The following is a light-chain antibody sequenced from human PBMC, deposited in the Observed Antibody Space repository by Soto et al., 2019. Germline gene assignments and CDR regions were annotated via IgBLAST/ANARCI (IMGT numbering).Light chain of an antibody. J-gene: IGLJ2*01. V-gene: IGLV2-8*01. CDR2: EVT. Sequence: QSALTQPPSASGSPGQSVTISCTGTNSDVGTYNYVSWYQQHPGKAPKLMIYEVTKRPSGVPDRFSGSKSGNTASLTVSGLQTEDEAVYHCSSYAGTNNLVFGGGTQLTVL. CDR3: SSYAGTNNLV. CDR1: NSDVGTYNY.